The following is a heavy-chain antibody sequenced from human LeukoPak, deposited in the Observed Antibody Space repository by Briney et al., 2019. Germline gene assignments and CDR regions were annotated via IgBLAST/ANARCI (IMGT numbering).Heavy chain of an antibody. Sequence: GGSLRLSCAASGFIFSTYWMSWVRQAPGKGLEWVANIKQDGSEKYYVDSVKGRFTISRDNAKNSVYLQMNSLRAADTAVYYCARGEVVPSDYWGQGTLVTVSS. V-gene: IGHV3-7*01. CDR2: IKQDGSEK. D-gene: IGHD2-15*01. J-gene: IGHJ4*02. CDR3: ARGEVVPSDY. CDR1: GFIFSTYW.